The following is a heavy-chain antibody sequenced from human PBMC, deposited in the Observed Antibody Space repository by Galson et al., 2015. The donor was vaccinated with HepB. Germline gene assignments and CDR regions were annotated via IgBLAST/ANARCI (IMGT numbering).Heavy chain of an antibody. D-gene: IGHD6-19*01. CDR3: ARGRGSGLGY. CDR1: GGSFSGYY. CDR2: INHSGST. V-gene: IGHV4-34*01. Sequence: TLSLTCAVYGGSFSGYYWSWIRQPPGKGLEWIGEINHSGSTNYNPSLKSRVTISVDTPKNQFSLKLSSVTAADTAVYYCARGRGSGLGYWGQGTLVTVSS. J-gene: IGHJ4*02.